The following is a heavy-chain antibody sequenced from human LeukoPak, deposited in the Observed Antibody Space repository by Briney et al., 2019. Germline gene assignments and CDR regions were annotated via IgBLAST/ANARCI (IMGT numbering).Heavy chain of an antibody. J-gene: IGHJ4*02. CDR2: INPIFNIL. CDR3: AAGRRLGELFFDY. V-gene: IGHV1-69*13. CDR1: EGTFGCYS. D-gene: IGHD3-10*01. Sequence: ASVKVSCKASEGTFGCYSIDWVRQAPGQGLDWVGGINPIFNILYYAQNFQGRVTITADESTNTAYLELDSLKHDDTAVYYCAAGRRLGELFFDYWGQGTLVTVSS.